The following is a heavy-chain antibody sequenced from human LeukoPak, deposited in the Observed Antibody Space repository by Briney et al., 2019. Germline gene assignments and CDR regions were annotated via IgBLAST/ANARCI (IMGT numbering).Heavy chain of an antibody. CDR3: ASRGYSYGYGVDY. CDR2: ISSSSSYI. CDR1: GFTFSSYS. Sequence: GGSLRLSCAASGFTFSSYSMNWVRQAPGKGLEWVSSISSSSSYIYYADSVKGRFSISVDNAKNSLYLQMNSLRDEDTAVYYCASRGYSYGYGVDYWGQGTLVTVSS. D-gene: IGHD5-18*01. J-gene: IGHJ4*02. V-gene: IGHV3-21*01.